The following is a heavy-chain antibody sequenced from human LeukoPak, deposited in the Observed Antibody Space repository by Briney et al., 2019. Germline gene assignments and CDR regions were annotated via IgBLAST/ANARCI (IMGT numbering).Heavy chain of an antibody. D-gene: IGHD3-16*01. J-gene: IGHJ4*02. CDR2: INHSGST. Sequence: SETLSLTCAVYGGSFSGHYWSWIRQPPGKGLEWIGEINHSGSTNYNPSLKSRVTISVDTSKNQFSLKLSSVTAADTAVYYCARGWGSYGIDYWGQGTLVTVSS. V-gene: IGHV4-34*01. CDR1: GGSFSGHY. CDR3: ARGWGSYGIDY.